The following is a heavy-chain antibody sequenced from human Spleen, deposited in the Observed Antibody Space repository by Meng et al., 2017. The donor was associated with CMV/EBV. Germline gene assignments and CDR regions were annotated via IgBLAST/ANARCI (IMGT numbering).Heavy chain of an antibody. J-gene: IGHJ4*02. CDR1: GFNFRTYG. D-gene: IGHD6-19*01. CDR2: ISYDGTYQ. Sequence: GESLKISCAGSGFNFRTYGMHWVRRSPGKAMEWVAVISYDGTYQYYGDSVRGRFTISRDNAKNSLYLQMNSLRAEDTAVYYCARASSSGLRGFDYWGQGTLVTVSS. CDR3: ARASSSGLRGFDY. V-gene: IGHV3-30*03.